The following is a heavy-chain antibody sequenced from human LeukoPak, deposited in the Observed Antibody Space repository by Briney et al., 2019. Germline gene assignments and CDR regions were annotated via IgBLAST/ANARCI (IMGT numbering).Heavy chain of an antibody. D-gene: IGHD1-26*01. Sequence: SETLSLTCTVSGGSMRSSNFYWGWIRQPPGKGLEWIGYIYYSGSTNYNPSLKSRVTISVDTSKNQFSLKLSSVTAADTAVYYCARTVGATTFDYWGQGTLVTVSS. V-gene: IGHV4-61*05. J-gene: IGHJ4*02. CDR1: GGSMRSSNFY. CDR3: ARTVGATTFDY. CDR2: IYYSGST.